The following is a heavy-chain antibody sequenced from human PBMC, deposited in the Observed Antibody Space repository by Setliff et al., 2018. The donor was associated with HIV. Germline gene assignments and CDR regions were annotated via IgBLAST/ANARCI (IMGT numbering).Heavy chain of an antibody. CDR2: IYYSGST. J-gene: IGHJ6*02. D-gene: IGHD1-7*01. CDR3: ARNKYNWNYYYYYGMDV. CDR1: GGSISSGGYY. V-gene: IGHV4-31*03. Sequence: PSETLSLTCTVSGGSISSGGYYWSWIRQHPGKGLEWIGYIYYSGSTYYNPSLKSRVTISVDTSKNQFSLKLSSVTAADTAVYYCARNKYNWNYYYYYGMDVLGQGTTVTVSS.